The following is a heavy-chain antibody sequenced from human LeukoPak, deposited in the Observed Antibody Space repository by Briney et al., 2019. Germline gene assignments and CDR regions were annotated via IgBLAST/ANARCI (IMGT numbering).Heavy chain of an antibody. Sequence: ASVKVSCKASGYTFTSYAMNWVRQAPGQGLEWMGGIIPIFGTANYAQKFQGRVTITADESTSTAYMELSSLRSEDTAVYYCARDGSGYSSGWRPGFDYWGQGTLVTVSS. CDR1: GYTFTSYA. CDR3: ARDGSGYSSGWRPGFDY. V-gene: IGHV1-69*13. CDR2: IIPIFGTA. D-gene: IGHD6-19*01. J-gene: IGHJ4*02.